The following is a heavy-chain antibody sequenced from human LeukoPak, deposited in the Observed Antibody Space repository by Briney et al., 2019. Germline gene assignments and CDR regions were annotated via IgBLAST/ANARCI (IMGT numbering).Heavy chain of an antibody. CDR2: ISVSGDTK. V-gene: IGHV3-23*01. CDR1: GFTITDYG. D-gene: IGHD6-19*01. J-gene: IGHJ4*02. CDR3: AQGYSSGWYPY. Sequence: TGGSLRLSCAVSGFTITDYGMSWVRQAPGKGLEWDSAISVSGDTKYYADSVKGRFIISRDSSRNTLYLQINSLRAEDTALYYCAQGYSSGWYPYWGQGTLVIVSS.